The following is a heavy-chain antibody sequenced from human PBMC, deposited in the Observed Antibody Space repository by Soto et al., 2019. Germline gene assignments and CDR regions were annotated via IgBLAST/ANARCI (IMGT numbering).Heavy chain of an antibody. V-gene: IGHV4-39*01. J-gene: IGHJ6*03. Sequence: SETLSLTCTVSGCSISSSSYYWGWIRQPPGKGLEWIGSIYYSGSTYYNPSLKSRVTISVDTSKNQFSLKLSSVTAADTAVYYCARLSHPYYYYMDVWGKGTTVTVSS. CDR3: ARLSHPYYYYMDV. CDR1: GCSISSSSYY. CDR2: IYYSGST.